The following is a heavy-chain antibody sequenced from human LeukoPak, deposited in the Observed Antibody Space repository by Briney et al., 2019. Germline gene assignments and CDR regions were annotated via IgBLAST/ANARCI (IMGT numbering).Heavy chain of an antibody. CDR3: ARGPTYCSSTSCYRYYYYYMDV. J-gene: IGHJ6*03. Sequence: KPSETLTLTCAVYGGSFSSYCWHWVRQPPGKGLEWVGDIRHSGSTNYNPSLKSRVTISVDTSKNQFSLKLSSVTAADTAVYYCARGPTYCSSTSCYRYYYYYMDVWGKGTTVTVSS. CDR2: IRHSGST. CDR1: GGSFSSYC. V-gene: IGHV4-34*01. D-gene: IGHD2-2*01.